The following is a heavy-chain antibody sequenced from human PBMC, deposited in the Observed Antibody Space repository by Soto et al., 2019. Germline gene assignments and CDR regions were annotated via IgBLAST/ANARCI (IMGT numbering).Heavy chain of an antibody. J-gene: IGHJ4*02. CDR1: GYSFPNYW. CDR3: ARGPRYYGSGKYYQYPDY. V-gene: IGHV5-51*01. Sequence: GESLKISCKGSGYSFPNYWIGWVRQMPGKGLEWMGIIHPDDSDTIYSPSFQGQVTIAADKSISTAYLQWSSLKASDTAMYYCARGPRYYGSGKYYQYPDYWGQGTLVTVSS. CDR2: IHPDDSDT. D-gene: IGHD3-10*01.